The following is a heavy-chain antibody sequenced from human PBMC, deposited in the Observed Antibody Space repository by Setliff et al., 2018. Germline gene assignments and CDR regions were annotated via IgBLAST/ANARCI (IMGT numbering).Heavy chain of an antibody. CDR3: ARTWITGGDPFEV. V-gene: IGHV2-5*02. Sequence: SGPTLVNPTQTLTLTCTVSGFSLNTNEVGVGWIRQPPGNALEWLALIYWDDDKKYSPFLQSRLTITRDTSKNQVVLTLSNMDLVDTGTYYCARTWITGGDPFEVWGQGTMVTVSS. J-gene: IGHJ3*01. D-gene: IGHD7-27*01. CDR1: GFSLNTNEVG. CDR2: IYWDDDK.